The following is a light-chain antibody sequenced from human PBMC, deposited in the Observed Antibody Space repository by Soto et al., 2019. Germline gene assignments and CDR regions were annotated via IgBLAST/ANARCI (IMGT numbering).Light chain of an antibody. J-gene: IGKJ1*01. V-gene: IGKV3-20*01. Sequence: EIVLTQSPATLSLSPGERATLSCRASQSVRSSLAWYQQRPGQAPRLLIYDTSNRATGIPARFSGSGSGTDFTLTISRLEPEDFAVYYCQQYGGSSRTFGQGTKVEIK. CDR2: DTS. CDR3: QQYGGSSRT. CDR1: QSVRSS.